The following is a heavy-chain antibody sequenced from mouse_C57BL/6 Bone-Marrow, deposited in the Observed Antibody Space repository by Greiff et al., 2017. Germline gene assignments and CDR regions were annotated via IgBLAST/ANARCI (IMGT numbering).Heavy chain of an antibody. Sequence: VQLQQPGAELVMPGASVKLSCKASGYTFTSYWMHWVKQRPGQGLEWIGEIDPSDSYTNYNQKFKGKSTLTVDKSSSTAYMQLSRLTSEDSAVYYCARSGDYDENYYAMDYWGQGTSVTVSS. CDR1: GYTFTSYW. J-gene: IGHJ4*01. CDR3: ARSGDYDENYYAMDY. CDR2: IDPSDSYT. D-gene: IGHD2-4*01. V-gene: IGHV1-69*01.